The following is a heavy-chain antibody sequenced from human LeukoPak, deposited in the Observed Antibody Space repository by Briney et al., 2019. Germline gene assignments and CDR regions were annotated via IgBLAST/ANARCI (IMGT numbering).Heavy chain of an antibody. D-gene: IGHD2-8*01. V-gene: IGHV4-34*01. CDR2: IYHDETT. J-gene: IGHJ4*02. CDR1: GGSFSGYY. Sequence: PSETLSLTCAVYGGSFSGYYWSWIRQPPGKGLEWVGSIYHDETTYYNPSLKSRVTISLVTSKKQFSLMLASVTAADTAIYYCANADTEDFFDSWGQGILVTVSS. CDR3: ANADTEDFFDS.